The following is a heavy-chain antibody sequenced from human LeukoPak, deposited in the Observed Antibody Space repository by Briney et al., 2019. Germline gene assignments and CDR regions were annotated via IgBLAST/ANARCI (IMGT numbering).Heavy chain of an antibody. CDR3: ASYYDSSGYYYRSYFDY. CDR1: GGSIGSYY. J-gene: IGHJ4*02. V-gene: IGHV4-59*12. Sequence: SETLSLTCTVSGGSIGSYYWSWIRQPPGKGLEWLGYIYYSGSTNYNPSLKSRVTISVDTSKNQFSLKLSSVTAADTAVYYCASYYDSSGYYYRSYFDYWGQGTLVTVSS. CDR2: IYYSGST. D-gene: IGHD3-22*01.